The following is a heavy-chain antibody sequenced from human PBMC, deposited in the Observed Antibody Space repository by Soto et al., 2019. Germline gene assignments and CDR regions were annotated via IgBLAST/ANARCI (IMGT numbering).Heavy chain of an antibody. CDR3: ARDYGDYYFDL. J-gene: IGHJ2*01. V-gene: IGHV1-18*01. CDR1: GYTITNIN. D-gene: IGHD4-17*01. CDR2: ISAYNGNT. Sequence: SVKLSCKDSGYTITNININWVRQAPGQGLEWMGWISAYNGNTNYAQKLQGRVTMTTDTSTSTAYMELRSLRSDDTAVHYCARDYGDYYFDLWGRGTLVTVSS.